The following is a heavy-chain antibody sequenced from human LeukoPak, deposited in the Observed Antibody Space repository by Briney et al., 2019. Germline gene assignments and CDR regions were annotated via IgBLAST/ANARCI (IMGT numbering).Heavy chain of an antibody. Sequence: SETLSLTCAVSADSFSSHYWTWIRQPPGKGLEWIGYISYIGSTNYNPSLKSRVTISIDTSKDQFSLKLSSVTAADTAVYYCARDLVTVTKGFDIWGQGTMVTVSS. J-gene: IGHJ3*02. CDR2: ISYIGST. CDR3: ARDLVTVTKGFDI. D-gene: IGHD4-17*01. CDR1: ADSFSSHY. V-gene: IGHV4-59*11.